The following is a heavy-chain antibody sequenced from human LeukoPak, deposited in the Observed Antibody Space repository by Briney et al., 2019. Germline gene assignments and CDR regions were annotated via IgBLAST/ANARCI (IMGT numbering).Heavy chain of an antibody. Sequence: GGSLRLSCAASGFTFSSYSMNWVRQAPGKGLEWVSSISSSSSYIYYADSVKGRFTISRDNAKNSLYLQMNSLRAEDTAVYYCARDPSSIAARRDFDYWGQGTLVPVPS. CDR1: GFTFSSYS. J-gene: IGHJ4*02. CDR3: ARDPSSIAARRDFDY. CDR2: ISSSSSYI. D-gene: IGHD6-6*01. V-gene: IGHV3-21*01.